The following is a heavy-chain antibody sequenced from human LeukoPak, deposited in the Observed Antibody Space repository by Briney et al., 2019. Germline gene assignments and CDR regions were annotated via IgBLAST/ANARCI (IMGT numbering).Heavy chain of an antibody. J-gene: IGHJ4*02. CDR3: ARKFFGSGSYPAF. V-gene: IGHV3-33*01. Sequence: GGSLRLSCAASGFSFDTYAMHWVRQAPGQGLEWVALIWHDGSHKFYSNSVRGQFTISRDNSKNTVYLQMNNLRPDDTAVYYGARKFFGSGSYPAFGGQGPLVPVSP. CDR2: IWHDGSHK. CDR1: GFSFDTYA. D-gene: IGHD3-10*01.